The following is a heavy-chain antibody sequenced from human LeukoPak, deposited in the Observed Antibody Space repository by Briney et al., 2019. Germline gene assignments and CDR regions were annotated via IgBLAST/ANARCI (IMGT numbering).Heavy chain of an antibody. J-gene: IGHJ4*02. CDR2: KSVTGSKR. CDR3: AKDSRAYCTSTSCFDFDF. V-gene: IGHV3-23*01. CDR1: GFTFNSYA. Sequence: GGSLRLSCAASGFTFNSYAMSWVRQSPGRGRGWVSGKSVTGSKRHYADSVKGRFTISRDNSKNTLYLQMNSLRAEDTALYYCAKDSRAYCTSTSCFDFDFWGQGILVTVSS. D-gene: IGHD2-2*01.